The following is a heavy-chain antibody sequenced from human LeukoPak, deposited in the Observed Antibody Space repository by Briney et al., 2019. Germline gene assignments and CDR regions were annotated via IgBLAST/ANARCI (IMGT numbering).Heavy chain of an antibody. CDR2: ISHSGYS. V-gene: IGHV4-59*02. CDR3: ARGFCTHEICQVFTN. Sequence: KPSETLSLTCTVSGGAVNIYYWSWIRQTPGKGLEWIGYISHSGYSDYAPSLKSRVTMSLDTSKNQFSLKLSSVTAADTALYYCARGFCTHEICQVFTNWGQGTLVTVSS. CDR1: GGAVNIYY. J-gene: IGHJ4*02. D-gene: IGHD2-8*01.